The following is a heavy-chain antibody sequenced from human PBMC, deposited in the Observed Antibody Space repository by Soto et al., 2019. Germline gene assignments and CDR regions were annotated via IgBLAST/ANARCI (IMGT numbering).Heavy chain of an antibody. D-gene: IGHD3-10*02. V-gene: IGHV3-33*01. J-gene: IGHJ5*02. CDR1: GFTFSSYG. Sequence: QVQLVESGGGVVQSGRSLRLSCAASGFTFSSYGMHWVRQAPGKGLEWVAVIWYDGSNKYYGDTVKGRFTISRDNSKNTLYLQMNSLRAEDTAVYYCARDSCDYYIPGGCWFDPWGQGTLVTVSS. CDR2: IWYDGSNK. CDR3: ARDSCDYYIPGGCWFDP.